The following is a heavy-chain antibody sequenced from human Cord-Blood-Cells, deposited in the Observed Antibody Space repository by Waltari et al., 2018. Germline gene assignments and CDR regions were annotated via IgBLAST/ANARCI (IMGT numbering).Heavy chain of an antibody. D-gene: IGHD3-3*01. V-gene: IGHV3-9*01. CDR3: AKDSDFWSGYYGAFDI. J-gene: IGHJ3*02. CDR2: ISWNSGSI. Sequence: EVQLVESGGGLVQPGRSLRLSCAASGFTFDAYAMHWVRQALGKGLEWVSGISWNSGSIGYADSVKGRFTISRDNAKNSLYLQMNSLRAEDTALYYCAKDSDFWSGYYGAFDIWGQGTMVTVSS. CDR1: GFTFDAYA.